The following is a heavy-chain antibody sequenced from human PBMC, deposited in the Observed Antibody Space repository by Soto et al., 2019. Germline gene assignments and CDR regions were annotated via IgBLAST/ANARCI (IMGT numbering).Heavy chain of an antibody. CDR1: GFSLSTTNVG. J-gene: IGHJ3*02. CDR2: IYWDDDK. CDR3: SHTTYYYDTSSFTSDAFDI. D-gene: IGHD3-22*01. Sequence: QITLKESGPTLVKPTQTLTLTCTFSGFSLSTTNVGVGWIRQPPGKALEWLALIYWDDDKRYSPSLKSRLTITKDTSRNRVVLTMTNMDPVDTATYYCSHTTYYYDTSSFTSDAFDIWGQGTLVTVSS. V-gene: IGHV2-5*02.